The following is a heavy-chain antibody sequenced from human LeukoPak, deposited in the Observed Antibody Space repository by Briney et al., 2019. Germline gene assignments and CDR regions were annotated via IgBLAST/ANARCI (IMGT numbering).Heavy chain of an antibody. CDR1: GSPFSSHA. CDR3: TEYGDYDDY. V-gene: IGHV1-69*06. Sequence: GASVKVSCKGSGSPFSSHAIRWVRQAPGQGLEWMRRNLPIFGTANYAQKLQSRVTTAADKSTSTAYMELSSLRSEDTAVYYCTEYGDYDDYLDRGTLVTVSS. CDR2: NLPIFGTA. J-gene: IGHJ4*02. D-gene: IGHD4-17*01.